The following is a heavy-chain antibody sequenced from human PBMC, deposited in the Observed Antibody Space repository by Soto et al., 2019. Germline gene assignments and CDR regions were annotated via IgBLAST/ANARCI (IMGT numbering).Heavy chain of an antibody. D-gene: IGHD3-22*01. CDR3: ARDRDDSTGYYIDY. V-gene: IGHV4-61*01. Sequence: SETLSLTCTVSGGSVSSGSYYWSWIRQPPGKGLEWIGYIYYSGSTNYNPSLKSRVTMSVDTSKNQFSLKLSSVTAADTAVYYCARDRDDSTGYYIDYWGQGTPVTVSS. J-gene: IGHJ4*02. CDR2: IYYSGST. CDR1: GGSVSSGSYY.